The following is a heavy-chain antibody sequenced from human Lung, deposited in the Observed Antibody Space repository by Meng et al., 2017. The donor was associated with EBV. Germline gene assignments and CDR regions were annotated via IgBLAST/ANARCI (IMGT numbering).Heavy chain of an antibody. CDR2: LSGYNGNT. J-gene: IGHJ4*02. D-gene: IGHD1-26*01. CDR1: GYTFTSDG. V-gene: IGHV1-18*01. CDR3: AREADGATFDY. Sequence: LVQSGREVKKPGASVKVSCKAPGYTFTSDGISRVRQAPGQGRGWMVWLSGYNGNTTYAQKLQGRVTMTTDTSTSTAYMELRSLRSDDTAVYYCAREADGATFDYWGQGTLVTVSS.